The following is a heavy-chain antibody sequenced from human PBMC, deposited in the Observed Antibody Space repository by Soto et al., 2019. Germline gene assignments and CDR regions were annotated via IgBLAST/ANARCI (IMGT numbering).Heavy chain of an antibody. CDR2: IWYDGSNK. CDR1: GFTFSSYG. Sequence: QVQLVESGGGVVQPGRSLRLSCAASGFTFSSYGMHWVRQAPGKGLEWVAVIWYDGSNKYYADSVKGRFTISRDNSKNTVYLQMNSLRAEDTTVYYCARDEDVNLVGAKIGHGYWGQGTLVTVSS. V-gene: IGHV3-33*01. D-gene: IGHD1-26*01. CDR3: ARDEDVNLVGAKIGHGY. J-gene: IGHJ4*02.